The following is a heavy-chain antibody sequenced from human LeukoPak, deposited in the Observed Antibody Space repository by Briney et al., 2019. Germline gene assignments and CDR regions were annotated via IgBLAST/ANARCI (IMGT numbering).Heavy chain of an antibody. CDR3: ARGRPWSSGWYGRFDY. Sequence: SETLSLTCAVYGGSFSGYYWSWIRQPPGKGLEWIGEINHSGSTNYNPSLKSRVTISVDTSKNQFSLKLSSVTAADTAVYYCARGRPWSSGWYGRFDYLGQGPLVTVTS. D-gene: IGHD6-19*01. J-gene: IGHJ4*02. CDR1: GGSFSGYY. V-gene: IGHV4-34*01. CDR2: INHSGST.